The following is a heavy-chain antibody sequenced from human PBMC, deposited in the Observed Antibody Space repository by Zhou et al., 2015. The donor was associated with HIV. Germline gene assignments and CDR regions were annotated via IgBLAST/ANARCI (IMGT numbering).Heavy chain of an antibody. CDR2: ISVYNGNT. CDR3: ARLPGITGTTFIWFDP. Sequence: QVQLVQSGAEVKKPGSSVKVSCKASGYIFTSYGITWVRQAPGHGLEWMGWISVYNGNTNYAQKFQGRVTMTTATSTNTAYMELRSLRSDDTAVYYCARLPGITGTTFIWFDPWGQGTLVTVSS. V-gene: IGHV1-18*01. J-gene: IGHJ5*02. CDR1: GYIFTSYG. D-gene: IGHD1-7*01.